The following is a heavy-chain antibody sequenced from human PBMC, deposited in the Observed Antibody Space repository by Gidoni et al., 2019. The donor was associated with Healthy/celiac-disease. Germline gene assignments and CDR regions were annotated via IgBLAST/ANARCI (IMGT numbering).Heavy chain of an antibody. CDR3: ARDGIVVVVAATPAYYGMDV. J-gene: IGHJ6*02. CDR2: IIPIFGTA. CDR1: GGTFSSYA. V-gene: IGHV1-69*01. D-gene: IGHD2-15*01. Sequence: QVQLVQSGAEVKKPGSSVKVSCKASGGTFSSYAISWVRQAPGQGLEWMGGIIPIFGTANYAQKFQGRVTITADESTSTAYMELSSLRSEDTAVYYCARDGIVVVVAATPAYYGMDVWGQGTTVTVSS.